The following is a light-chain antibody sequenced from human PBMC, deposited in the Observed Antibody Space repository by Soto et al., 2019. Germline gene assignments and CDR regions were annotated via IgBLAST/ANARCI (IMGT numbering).Light chain of an antibody. J-gene: IGKJ4*01. CDR1: QNIGSS. Sequence: EIVLTQSPATLSLSPGERAIFSCRTSQNIGSSSTWYQHKPGQAPRLLIYDTSNRAAGVPARFSGSGSGTDFTLTISGLEPEDFAVYYCQQSSSYPLTFGGGTKVDIK. CDR3: QQSSSYPLT. V-gene: IGKV3-11*01. CDR2: DTS.